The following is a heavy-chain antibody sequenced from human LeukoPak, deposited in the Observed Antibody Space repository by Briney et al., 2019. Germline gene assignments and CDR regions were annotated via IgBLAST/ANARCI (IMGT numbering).Heavy chain of an antibody. CDR1: GGSFSGYY. CDR2: INHSGST. D-gene: IGHD4-17*01. CDR3: ARERMTTVTDAFDI. V-gene: IGHV4-34*01. Sequence: PSETLSLTCAVYGGSFSGYYWSWIRQPPGKGLEWIGEINHSGSTNYNPSLKSRVTISVDTSKNQFSLKLSSVTAADTAVYYCARERMTTVTDAFDIWGQGAMVTVSS. J-gene: IGHJ3*02.